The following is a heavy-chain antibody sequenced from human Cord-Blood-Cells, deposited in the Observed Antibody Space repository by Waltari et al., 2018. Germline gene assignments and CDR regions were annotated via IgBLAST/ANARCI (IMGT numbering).Heavy chain of an antibody. J-gene: IGHJ4*02. CDR3: ARGPDLAPVDY. CDR1: GYTFTGYY. Sequence: QVQLVQSGAEVKKPGASVKASCKASGYTFTGYYMNWGRQAPGQGLEWMGWINPNSGGKNYAQRFQGRVTMTRDTSISTAYMELSRLRSDDTAVYYCARGPDLAPVDYWGQGTLVTVSS. V-gene: IGHV1-2*02. CDR2: INPNSGGK.